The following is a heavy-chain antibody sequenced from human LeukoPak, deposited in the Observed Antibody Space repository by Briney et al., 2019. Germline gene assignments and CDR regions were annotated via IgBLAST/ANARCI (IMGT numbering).Heavy chain of an antibody. CDR1: GGSISSYY. Sequence: PSETLSLTCTVSGGSISSYYWSWIRQPPGKGLEWIGYIYYSGNTNYNPSLKSRVTISVDTSKNQFSLKLSSVTAADTAVYYCARELPGIAAAGAFDYWGQGTLVTVSS. CDR3: ARELPGIAAAGAFDY. V-gene: IGHV4-59*01. D-gene: IGHD6-13*01. CDR2: IYYSGNT. J-gene: IGHJ4*02.